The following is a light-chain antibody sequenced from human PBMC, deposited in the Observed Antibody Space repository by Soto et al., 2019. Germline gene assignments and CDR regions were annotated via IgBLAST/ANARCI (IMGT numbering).Light chain of an antibody. CDR3: QQYGRSPWT. CDR2: GAS. CDR1: QSVSSR. V-gene: IGKV3-20*01. J-gene: IGKJ1*01. Sequence: IVMTQSPGTLSLSPGERATLSCRASQSVSSRLAWYQQKPGQAPRLLISGASSRATGIPDRFSGSGSGTDFTLTISRLEPEDFAVYYCQQYGRSPWTFGQGTKVDIK.